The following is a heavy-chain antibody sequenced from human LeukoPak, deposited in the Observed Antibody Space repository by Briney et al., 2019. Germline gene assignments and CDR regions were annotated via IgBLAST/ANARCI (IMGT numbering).Heavy chain of an antibody. D-gene: IGHD3-3*01. CDR2: IYYSGSI. J-gene: IGHJ4*02. V-gene: IGHV4-59*01. CDR1: GGSISSYY. CDR3: ARGNNYDFWSGYYSAFDY. Sequence: SETLSLTCTVSGGSISSYYWSWIRQPPGKGLEWIGYIYYSGSINYNPSLKSRVTISVDTSKNQFSLKLSSVTAADTAVYYCARGNNYDFWSGYYSAFDYWGQGTLVTVSS.